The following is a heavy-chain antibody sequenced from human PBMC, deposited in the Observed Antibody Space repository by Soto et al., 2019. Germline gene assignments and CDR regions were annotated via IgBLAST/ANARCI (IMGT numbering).Heavy chain of an antibody. Sequence: QVQLVESGGGVVQPGRSLRLSCAASGFTISSYGMHWVRQAPGKGLEWVAVISYDGSNKYYADSVKGRFTISRDNSKNTLYLQMNSLRAEDTAVYYCAKDLRDGYNLAYYYGMDVWGQGTTVTVSS. V-gene: IGHV3-30*18. CDR1: GFTISSYG. CDR2: ISYDGSNK. CDR3: AKDLRDGYNLAYYYGMDV. D-gene: IGHD5-12*01. J-gene: IGHJ6*02.